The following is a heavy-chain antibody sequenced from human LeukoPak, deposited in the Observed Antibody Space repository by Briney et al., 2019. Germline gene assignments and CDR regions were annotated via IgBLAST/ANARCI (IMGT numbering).Heavy chain of an antibody. CDR2: IYHSGST. CDR3: ARAPPSYDSSGRIEYFQH. Sequence: PSETLSLTCTVSGGSISSYYWSWIRQPPGKGLEWIGYIYHSGSTNYNPSLKSRVTISVDTSKNQFSLKLSSVTAADTAVYYCARAPPSYDSSGRIEYFQHWGQGTLVTVSS. J-gene: IGHJ1*01. CDR1: GGSISSYY. D-gene: IGHD3-22*01. V-gene: IGHV4-59*01.